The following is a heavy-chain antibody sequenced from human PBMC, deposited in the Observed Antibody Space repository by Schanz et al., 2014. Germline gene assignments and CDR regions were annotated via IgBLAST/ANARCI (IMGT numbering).Heavy chain of an antibody. D-gene: IGHD2-15*01. J-gene: IGHJ6*02. V-gene: IGHV3-23*04. CDR3: AKARRKSNCSGGRCFHYSYYGMDV. Sequence: EQLVESGGGLVKPGGSLRLSCVVSGFTVSSDHMSWVRQAPGKGLEWVSTISASGGSTYYADSVKGRFTISRDNSKNILYLQMNSLRAEDTAVYYCAKARRKSNCSGGRCFHYSYYGMDVWGQGTTVTVSS. CDR2: ISASGGST. CDR1: GFTVSSDH.